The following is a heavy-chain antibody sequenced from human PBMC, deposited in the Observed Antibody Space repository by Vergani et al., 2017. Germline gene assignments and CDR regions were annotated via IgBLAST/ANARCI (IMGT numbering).Heavy chain of an antibody. V-gene: IGHV3-11*01. CDR2: ISRSGNLK. J-gene: IGHJ3*02. CDR3: ARDFPAGGLVVITTDAFDI. D-gene: IGHD3-22*01. Sequence: QEQLVESGGGLVKPGESLRLSCEASGFSFSDYYVTWIRQAPGKGLEWVAEISRSGNLKYNAESVKGRFTISRDNAKNSLYLQMNSLRAEDTAVYYCARDFPAGGLVVITTDAFDIWGQGTMVTVSS. CDR1: GFSFSDYY.